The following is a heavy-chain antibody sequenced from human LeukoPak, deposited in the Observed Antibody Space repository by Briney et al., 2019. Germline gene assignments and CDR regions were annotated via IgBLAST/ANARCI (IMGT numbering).Heavy chain of an antibody. D-gene: IGHD3-3*01. CDR3: ARVRDFWSGYHYYYYYYMDV. V-gene: IGHV3-7*01. J-gene: IGHJ6*03. Sequence: PGGSLRLSCAASGFTFSSYWMSWVRQAPGKGLEWVANIKQDGSEKYYVDSVKGRFTISRDNAKNSLYPQMNSLRAEDTAVYYCARVRDFWSGYHYYYYYYMDVWGKGTTVTVSS. CDR2: IKQDGSEK. CDR1: GFTFSSYW.